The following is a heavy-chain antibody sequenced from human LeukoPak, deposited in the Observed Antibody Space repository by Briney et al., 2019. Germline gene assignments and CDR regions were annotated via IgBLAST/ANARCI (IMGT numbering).Heavy chain of an antibody. D-gene: IGHD3-22*01. CDR1: GFTVSSNY. CDR2: IYSGGST. J-gene: IGHJ4*02. V-gene: IGHV3-53*01. Sequence: GGSLRLSSAASGFTVSSNYMSWVRQAPGKGLEWVSVIYSGGSTYYADSVKGRFTISRDNSKNTLYLQMNSLRAEDTAVYYCARYITRHYYDSSGYYHYFDYWGQGTLVTVSS. CDR3: ARYITRHYYDSSGYYHYFDY.